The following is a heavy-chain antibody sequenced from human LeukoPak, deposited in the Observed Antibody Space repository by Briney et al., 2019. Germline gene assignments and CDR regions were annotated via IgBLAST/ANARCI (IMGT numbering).Heavy chain of an antibody. CDR3: ARAPNCSGSSCYTPYYCYYMDV. V-gene: IGHV1-2*02. Sequence: ASVKVSCKASGYTFTGCYMHWVRQAPGQGLEWMGWINPNSGGTNYAQKFQGRVTMTRDTSISTAYMELSRLRSDDTAVYYCARAPNCSGSSCYTPYYCYYMDVWGKGTTVTVSS. CDR2: INPNSGGT. D-gene: IGHD2-15*01. J-gene: IGHJ6*03. CDR1: GYTFTGCY.